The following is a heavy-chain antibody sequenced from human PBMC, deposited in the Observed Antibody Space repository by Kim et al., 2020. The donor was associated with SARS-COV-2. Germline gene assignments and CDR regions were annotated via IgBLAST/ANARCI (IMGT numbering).Heavy chain of an antibody. V-gene: IGHV3-30*04. D-gene: IGHD5-12*01. Sequence: GGSLRLSCAASGFTFTRYAMHWVRQAPGKGLEWVAVISYDGSDKFYADSVKGRFTISRDNSRNTLYLQMNSLRDEDTAVYYCARGGSPFDYWGQGTLVT. J-gene: IGHJ4*02. CDR2: ISYDGSDK. CDR1: GFTFTRYA. CDR3: ARGGSPFDY.